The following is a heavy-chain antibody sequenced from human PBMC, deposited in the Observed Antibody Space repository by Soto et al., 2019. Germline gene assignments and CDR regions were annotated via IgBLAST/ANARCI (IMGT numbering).Heavy chain of an antibody. D-gene: IGHD1-1*01. CDR1: GGSFSGYY. V-gene: IGHV4-34*01. CDR2: INHSGGT. CDR3: ARLEGHVLYYFDY. J-gene: IGHJ4*02. Sequence: PSETLSLTCAVYGGSFSGYYWSWIRQPPGKGLEWIGEINHSGGTNYNPSLKSRVTISVDTSKNQFSLKLSSVTAADTAVYYCARLEGHVLYYFDYWGQGTLVTVSS.